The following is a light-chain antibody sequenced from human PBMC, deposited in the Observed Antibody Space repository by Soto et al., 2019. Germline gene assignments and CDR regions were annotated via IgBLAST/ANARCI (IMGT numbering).Light chain of an antibody. V-gene: IGKV1-5*01. CDR1: QSISSW. CDR2: DAS. CDR3: QQYNSQWT. Sequence: IPLTQSPSTLSASVGDRVTIHCRASQSISSWLAWYQQKPGKAPKLLIYDASSLESGVPSRFSGSGSGTEFTLTISSLQPDDFATYYCQQYNSQWTFGQGTKVDI. J-gene: IGKJ1*01.